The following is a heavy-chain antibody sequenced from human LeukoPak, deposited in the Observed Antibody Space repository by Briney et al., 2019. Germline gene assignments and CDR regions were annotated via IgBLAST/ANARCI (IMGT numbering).Heavy chain of an antibody. CDR3: ARLLWFGESYFDY. D-gene: IGHD3-10*01. Sequence: GGSLRLSCAASGFTFSSYAMSWVRQAPGKGLEWVSVIYSGGSTYYADSVKGRFTISRDNSKNTLYLQMNSLRAEDTAVYYCARLLWFGESYFDYWGQGTLVTVSS. J-gene: IGHJ4*02. CDR1: GFTFSSYA. CDR2: IYSGGST. V-gene: IGHV3-53*01.